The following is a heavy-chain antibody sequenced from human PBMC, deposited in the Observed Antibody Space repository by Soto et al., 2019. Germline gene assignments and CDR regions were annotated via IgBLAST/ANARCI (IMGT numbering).Heavy chain of an antibody. V-gene: IGHV3-23*01. J-gene: IGHJ6*02. CDR3: AKSLSTAVNYGLDV. CDR1: GFTFSDNA. D-gene: IGHD2-2*01. Sequence: EVQLLESGGGLVQPGGSLRLSCGASGFTFSDNAMTWVRQAPGKGLEWVSSISDDGDSTYYADSVKGRFTISRDNSKNMLFLQMSSLGAEDTAVYYCAKSLSTAVNYGLDVWGQGTSVTVYS. CDR2: ISDDGDST.